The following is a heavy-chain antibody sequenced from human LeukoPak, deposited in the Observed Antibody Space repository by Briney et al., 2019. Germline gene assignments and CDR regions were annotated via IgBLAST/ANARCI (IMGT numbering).Heavy chain of an antibody. CDR1: GGSIIGYY. D-gene: IGHD3-22*01. CDR2: IYYSGST. CDR3: ARIRGYLTY. Sequence: SETLSLTCTVSGGSIIGYYWSWIRQSPGKGLEWIGYIYYSGSTNYNPSLKSRVTISVDTSKNQFSLKLSSVTAADTAIYYCARIRGYLTYWGQGTLVTVSS. J-gene: IGHJ4*02. V-gene: IGHV4-59*01.